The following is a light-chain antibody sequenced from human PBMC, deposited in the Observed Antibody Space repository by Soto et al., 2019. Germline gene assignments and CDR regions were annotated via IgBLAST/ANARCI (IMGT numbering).Light chain of an antibody. V-gene: IGLV2-23*02. CDR2: EVT. CDR3: CSFADFTYV. J-gene: IGLJ1*01. CDR1: SSDIGSYDL. Sequence: QSVLTQPASVSGSPGQSITISCTGTSSDIGSYDLVSWYQQHPGTAPKLIIYEVTKRPSGVSTRFSGSKSGNTASLTISGLQAVDEADYYCCSFADFTYVFGTGNKLTVL.